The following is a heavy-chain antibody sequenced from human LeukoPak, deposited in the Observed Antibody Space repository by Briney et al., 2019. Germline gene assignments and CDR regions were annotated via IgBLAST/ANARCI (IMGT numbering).Heavy chain of an antibody. CDR2: ISSSSSYI. J-gene: IGHJ4*02. CDR1: GFTFSSYS. Sequence: PGGSLRLSCAASGFTFSSYSINWVRQAPGKGLEWVLSISSSSSYIYYADSVKGRFTISRDNAKNSLYLQMNSLRAEDTAVYYCARDGTYYYDSSGYYSFDYWGQGTLVTVSS. D-gene: IGHD3-22*01. V-gene: IGHV3-21*01. CDR3: ARDGTYYYDSSGYYSFDY.